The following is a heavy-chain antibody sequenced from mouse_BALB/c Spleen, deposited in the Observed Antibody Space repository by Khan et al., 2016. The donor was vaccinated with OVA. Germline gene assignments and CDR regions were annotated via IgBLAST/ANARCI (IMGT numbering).Heavy chain of an antibody. CDR2: ISSGGHYT. D-gene: IGHD2-2*01. CDR1: GFTFSSYA. CDR3: ARSLVDYYAMDY. J-gene: IGHJ4*01. V-gene: IGHV5-9-3*01. Sequence: EVELVESGGGSVKPGGSLKLSCSASGFTFSSYAMSWVRQTPEKRLELVATISSGGHYTFYPDSVQGRFTISRDNARNTLYLQMSSLRSEDTAMYYCARSLVDYYAMDYWGQGASVTVSS.